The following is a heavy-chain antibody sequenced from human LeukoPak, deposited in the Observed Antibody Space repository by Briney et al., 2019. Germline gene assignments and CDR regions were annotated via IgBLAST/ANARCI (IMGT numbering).Heavy chain of an antibody. CDR2: IYTSGST. Sequence: SETLSLTCTVSGGSISSYYWSWIRQPAGKGLEWIGRIYTSGSTNYNPSLKSRVTMSVDTSKNQFSLKLNSVTAADTAVYYCARDQHYDFWSGYFEASSMDYYYYYMDVWGKGTTVTVSS. CDR3: ARDQHYDFWSGYFEASSMDYYYYYMDV. CDR1: GGSISSYY. J-gene: IGHJ6*03. D-gene: IGHD3-3*01. V-gene: IGHV4-4*07.